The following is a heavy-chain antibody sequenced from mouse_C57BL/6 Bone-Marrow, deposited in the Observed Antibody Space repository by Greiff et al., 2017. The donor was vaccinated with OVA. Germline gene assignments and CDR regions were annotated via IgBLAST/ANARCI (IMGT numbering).Heavy chain of an antibody. V-gene: IGHV3-8*01. CDR1: GYSITSDY. J-gene: IGHJ1*03. CDR2: ISYSGST. CDR3: ARTPLLDGWYFDV. D-gene: IGHD1-1*01. Sequence: EVKAEESGPGLAKPSQTLSLTCSVTGYSITSDYWNWIRKFPGNKLEYMGYISYSGSTYYNPSLKSRISITRDTSKNQYYLQLNSVTTEDTATYYCARTPLLDGWYFDVWGTGTTVTVSS.